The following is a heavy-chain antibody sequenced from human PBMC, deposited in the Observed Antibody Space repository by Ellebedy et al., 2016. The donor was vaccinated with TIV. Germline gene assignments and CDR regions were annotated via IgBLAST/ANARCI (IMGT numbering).Heavy chain of an antibody. CDR2: INPSGGST. CDR1: GYIFINYY. V-gene: IGHV1-46*01. Sequence: ASVKVSCKASGYIFINYYMHWVRQPPAQGLEWLGTINPSGGSTIYAQMFQGRISMTRDTSTSTVYLDLSSLISEDTAVYYCAKTRDSSGYYPDFDYWGQGSLVTVSS. J-gene: IGHJ4*02. D-gene: IGHD3-22*01. CDR3: AKTRDSSGYYPDFDY.